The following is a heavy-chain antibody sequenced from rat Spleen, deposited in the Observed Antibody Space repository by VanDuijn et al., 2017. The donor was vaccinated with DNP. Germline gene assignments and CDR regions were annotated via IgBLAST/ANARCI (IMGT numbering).Heavy chain of an antibody. Sequence: QVQLKESGPGLVQPSQTLSPTCTVSGFSLTTNGVSWVRPPPGRGLEWIAAISTGGNTYYNSALKSRLSISRDTSKSQLFLRMNSLQTEDTAIYFCTREREPNDNPYYFDFWGQGVLVTVSS. J-gene: IGHJ2*01. CDR3: TREREPNDNPYYFDF. V-gene: IGHV2S8*01. CDR2: ISTGGNT. D-gene: IGHD3-4*01. CDR1: GFSLTTNG.